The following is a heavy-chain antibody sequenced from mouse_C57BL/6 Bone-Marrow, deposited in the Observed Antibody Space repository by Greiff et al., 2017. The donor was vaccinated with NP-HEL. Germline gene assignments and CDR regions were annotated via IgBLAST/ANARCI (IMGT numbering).Heavy chain of an antibody. Sequence: EVQLQQSGAELVRPGASVKLSCTVSGFNIKDDYMHWVKQRPEQGLEWIGWIDPENGDTEYASKFQGKATITADTSSNTAYLQLSSLTSEDTAVYCCTTGGSGPYARDYWGQGTSVTVSS. CDR1: GFNIKDDY. V-gene: IGHV14-4*01. CDR2: IDPENGDT. CDR3: TTGGSGPYARDY. D-gene: IGHD1-1*01. J-gene: IGHJ4*01.